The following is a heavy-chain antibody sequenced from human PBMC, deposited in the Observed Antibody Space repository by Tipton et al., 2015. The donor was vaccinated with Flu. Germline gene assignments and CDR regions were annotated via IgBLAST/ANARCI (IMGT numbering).Heavy chain of an antibody. J-gene: IGHJ3*02. V-gene: IGHV4-38-2*02. CDR1: GYSISSGYY. CDR2: IYHSGST. Sequence: LVQPSETLSLTCAVSGYSISSGYYWGWIRQPPGKGLEWIGSIYHSGSTYYNPSLKSRVTISVDTSKNQFSLKLGSVTAADTAVYYCARDLCGGDCYFDAFDIWGQGTMVTVSS. D-gene: IGHD2-21*02. CDR3: ARDLCGGDCYFDAFDI.